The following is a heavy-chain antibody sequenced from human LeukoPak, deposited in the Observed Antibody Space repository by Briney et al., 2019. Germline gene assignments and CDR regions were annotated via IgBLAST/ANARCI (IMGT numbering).Heavy chain of an antibody. CDR1: GYTFTGYY. D-gene: IGHD3-22*01. CDR2: INPNSGGT. V-gene: IGHV1-2*02. Sequence: ASVKVSCKASGYTFTGYYMHSVRQAPGQGLEWMGWINPNSGGTNYAQKFQGRVTMTRDTSISTAYMELSMLRSDDTAVYYCASDLAAWYYYDSRGYQTAYWGQGTLVTVSS. CDR3: ASDLAAWYYYDSRGYQTAY. J-gene: IGHJ4*02.